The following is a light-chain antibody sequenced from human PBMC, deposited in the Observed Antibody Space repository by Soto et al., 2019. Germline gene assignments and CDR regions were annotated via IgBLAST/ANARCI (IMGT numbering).Light chain of an antibody. CDR2: EVT. CDR1: SDDVGGYDY. CDR3: NSYTTLSTRV. V-gene: IGLV2-14*01. J-gene: IGLJ1*01. Sequence: QSVLTQPASVSGSPGQSITISCTGTSDDVGGYDYVSWYQQHPGKAPKLLIYEVTNRPSGVSNRFSGSKSGNTASLTISGLQAEDEANYYCNSYTTLSTRVFGTGTKVTVL.